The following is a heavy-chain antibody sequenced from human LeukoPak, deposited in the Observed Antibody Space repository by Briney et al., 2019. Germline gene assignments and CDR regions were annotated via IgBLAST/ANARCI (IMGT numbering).Heavy chain of an antibody. CDR3: ARALTYYYDSGRFTI. V-gene: IGHV3-21*01. J-gene: IGHJ3*02. CDR2: ISSSSSYI. Sequence: GGSLRLSCAASGFTFSRYWMSWVRQAPGKGLEWVSSISSSSSYIYYADSVKGRFTISRDNAKNSLYLQVNSLRAEDTAVYYCARALTYYYDSGRFTIWGQGTMVTVSS. CDR1: GFTFSRYW. D-gene: IGHD3-22*01.